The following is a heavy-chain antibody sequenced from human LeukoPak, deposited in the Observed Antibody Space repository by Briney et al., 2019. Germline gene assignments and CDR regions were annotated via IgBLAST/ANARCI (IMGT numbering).Heavy chain of an antibody. CDR1: GFTVSSNY. D-gene: IGHD6-19*01. J-gene: IGHJ4*02. Sequence: GGSRRLSCAASGFTVSSNYMSWVRQAPGKGLEWVSVIYSGGSTYYADSVKVRFTISRDNSKNTLYLQMNSLRAEDTAVYYCASGTLYSSGWACFDYWGQGTLVTVSS. CDR2: IYSGGST. V-gene: IGHV3-53*01. CDR3: ASGTLYSSGWACFDY.